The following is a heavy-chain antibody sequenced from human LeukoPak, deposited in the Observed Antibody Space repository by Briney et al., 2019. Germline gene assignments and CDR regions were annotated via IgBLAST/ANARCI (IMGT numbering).Heavy chain of an antibody. Sequence: GGSLRLSCAASGFTFSSYAMSWVRQAPGKGLEWVSAISGSGGSTYYADSVKGLLTISRDNSQNTLYLQMNRLRAEDTAVYYCAKAPYYDFWSGRDAFDIWGQGTMVTVSS. CDR2: ISGSGGST. J-gene: IGHJ3*02. V-gene: IGHV3-23*01. CDR3: AKAPYYDFWSGRDAFDI. CDR1: GFTFSSYA. D-gene: IGHD3-3*01.